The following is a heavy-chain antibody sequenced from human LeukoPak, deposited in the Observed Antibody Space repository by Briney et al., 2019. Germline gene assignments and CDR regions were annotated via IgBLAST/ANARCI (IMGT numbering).Heavy chain of an antibody. CDR1: GYRFTSYW. CDR3: ARLTVVVPAAHYYYYGMDV. CDR2: IDPSDSYT. V-gene: IGHV5-10-1*01. J-gene: IGHJ6*04. Sequence: GESLRISCKGSGYRFTSYWISWVRQMPGKGLEWMGRIDPSDSYTNYSPSFQGHVTISADKSISTAYPQWSSLKASDTAMYYCARLTVVVPAAHYYYYGMDVWGKGTTVTVSS. D-gene: IGHD2-2*01.